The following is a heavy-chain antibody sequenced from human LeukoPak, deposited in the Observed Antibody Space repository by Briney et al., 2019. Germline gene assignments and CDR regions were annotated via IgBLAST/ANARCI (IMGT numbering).Heavy chain of an antibody. V-gene: IGHV3-23*01. CDR1: GFTFSSYA. J-gene: IGHJ4*02. D-gene: IGHD5-18*01. CDR2: ISGSGGST. CDR3: AKGNSHGYMHYFDY. Sequence: PGGSLRLSCAASGFTFSSYAMSWVRQAPGKGLEWVSGISGSGGSTYYADSVKGRFTISRDNSKNTLYLQMNSLRAEDTAVYYCAKGNSHGYMHYFDYWGQGTLVTVSS.